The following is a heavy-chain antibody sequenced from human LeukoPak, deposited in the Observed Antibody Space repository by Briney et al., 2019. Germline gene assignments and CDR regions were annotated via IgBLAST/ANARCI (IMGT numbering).Heavy chain of an antibody. CDR3: AKDEATSGGGLAS. D-gene: IGHD3-16*01. J-gene: IGHJ4*02. Sequence: GGCLRLSCAASGFTVSGTHMSWVRQAQGKGLAWVSAMYTGGTTYYADSVAGRFTVSRDNSKNTLYLHMNSLRVEDTAVYYCAKDEATSGGGLASWGQGTLVSVAS. CDR1: GFTVSGTH. V-gene: IGHV3-53*01. CDR2: MYTGGTT.